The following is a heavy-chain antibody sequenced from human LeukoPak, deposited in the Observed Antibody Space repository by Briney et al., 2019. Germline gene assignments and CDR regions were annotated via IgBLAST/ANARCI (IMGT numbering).Heavy chain of an antibody. CDR1: GFTFSSYE. CDR2: ISYDGSNK. V-gene: IGHV3-30*04. J-gene: IGHJ6*03. CDR3: ARDPGSYYYYMDV. D-gene: IGHD3-10*01. Sequence: GGSLRLSCAASGFTFSSYEMNWVRQAPGKGVEWVAVISYDGSNKYYADSVKGRFTISRDNSKNTLYLQMNSLRAEDTAVYYCARDPGSYYYYMDVWGKGTTVTVSS.